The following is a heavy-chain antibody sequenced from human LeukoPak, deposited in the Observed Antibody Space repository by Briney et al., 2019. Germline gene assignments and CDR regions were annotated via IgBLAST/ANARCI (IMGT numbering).Heavy chain of an antibody. V-gene: IGHV4-59*08. Sequence: SETLSLTCTVSGGSISSYYWSWIRQPAGKGLEWIGYIYYSGSTNYNPSLKSRVTISVDTSKNQFSLKLSSVTAADTAVYYCARHLRGYSSSWPFDYWGQGTLVTVSS. CDR3: ARHLRGYSSSWPFDY. D-gene: IGHD6-13*01. CDR1: GGSISSYY. J-gene: IGHJ4*02. CDR2: IYYSGST.